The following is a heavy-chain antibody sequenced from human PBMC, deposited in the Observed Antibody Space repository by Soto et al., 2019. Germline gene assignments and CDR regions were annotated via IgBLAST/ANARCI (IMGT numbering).Heavy chain of an antibody. CDR3: ARGVYGSGNYYTGPSAFAI. CDR1: GGNLSDHG. D-gene: IGHD3-10*01. CDR2: TIPVFNTA. Sequence: QVQLEQSGAEVKKPGSSVKISCKASGGNLSDHGVSWLRQAPGQGLEWVGGTIPVFNTAKYAPKFQGIVTIAADKSTNIAYMELGSLRSDDTAFDYWARGVYGSGNYYTGPSAFAIWGQGTLVIFSS. J-gene: IGHJ3*02. V-gene: IGHV1-69*06.